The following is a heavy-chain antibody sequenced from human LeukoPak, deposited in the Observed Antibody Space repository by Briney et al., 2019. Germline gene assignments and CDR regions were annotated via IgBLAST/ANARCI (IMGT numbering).Heavy chain of an antibody. Sequence: PGRSLRLSCAASGFTFDDYAMHWVRPAPGKGLEWVSGIGWNSGSIGYADSVKGRFTISRDNAKNSLYLQMNSLRAEDTALYYCAKDIALVYWGQGTLVTVSS. D-gene: IGHD3-16*01. J-gene: IGHJ4*02. CDR3: AKDIALVY. V-gene: IGHV3-9*01. CDR1: GFTFDDYA. CDR2: IGWNSGSI.